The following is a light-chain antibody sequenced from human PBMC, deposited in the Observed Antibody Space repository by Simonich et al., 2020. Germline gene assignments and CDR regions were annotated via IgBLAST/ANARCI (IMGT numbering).Light chain of an antibody. V-gene: IGLV2-14*01. Sequence: SALTQPASVSGSPGQSIPISCPGSSSDVGGYNYVSWSQQHPGKAPKLMLYDVSKRPSGVSNRFSGSKSGKTASRTISELQAEDEADYYCSSYTSSSTWVFGGGTKLTVL. J-gene: IGLJ3*02. CDR2: DVS. CDR3: SSYTSSSTWV. CDR1: SSDVGGYNY.